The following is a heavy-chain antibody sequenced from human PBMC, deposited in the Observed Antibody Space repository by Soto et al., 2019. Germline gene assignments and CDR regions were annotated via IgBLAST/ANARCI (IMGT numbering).Heavy chain of an antibody. D-gene: IGHD3-10*01. V-gene: IGHV3-15*01. CDR3: TTDWNGSGTPMEY. J-gene: IGHJ4*02. Sequence: AGSLRLSCAASVIPCSNAWMSWVLQAPGKGLEWVGRIKSKTDGGTTDYAAPVKGRFTISRDDSKNTLYLQMNSLKTEDTAVYYCTTDWNGSGTPMEYWGQGTLVTVSS. CDR1: VIPCSNAW. CDR2: IKSKTDGGTT.